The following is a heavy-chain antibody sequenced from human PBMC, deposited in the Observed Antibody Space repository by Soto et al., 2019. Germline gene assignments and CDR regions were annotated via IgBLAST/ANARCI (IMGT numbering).Heavy chain of an antibody. CDR1: GFTFSSYE. D-gene: IGHD3-16*01. CDR3: ARDWRSGVYDYVWGIDLDV. J-gene: IGHJ6*02. V-gene: IGHV3-48*03. CDR2: ISSSGSTI. Sequence: LRLSCAASGFTFSSYEMNWVRQAPGKGLEWVSYISSSGSTIYYADSVKGRFTISRDNAKNSLYLQMNSLRAEDTAVYYCARDWRSGVYDYVWGIDLDVWGQGTTVTVSS.